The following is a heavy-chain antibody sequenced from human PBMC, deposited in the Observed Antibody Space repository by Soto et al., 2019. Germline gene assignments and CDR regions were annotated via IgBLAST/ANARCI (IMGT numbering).Heavy chain of an antibody. CDR2: ISTDNGNT. Sequence: QVHLVQSGAEVKKPGASVRVSCKSSGYTFTTSGISWVRQAPGQGLEWMGWISTDNGNTNYAQHLQGRVSMTTDTATRTAYMDLRSLGSDDTAVYYCARDQGITTFGVYSMYYYGMDVWGQGTTVTVSS. CDR1: GYTFTTSG. CDR3: ARDQGITTFGVYSMYYYGMDV. V-gene: IGHV1-18*01. D-gene: IGHD3-3*01. J-gene: IGHJ6*02.